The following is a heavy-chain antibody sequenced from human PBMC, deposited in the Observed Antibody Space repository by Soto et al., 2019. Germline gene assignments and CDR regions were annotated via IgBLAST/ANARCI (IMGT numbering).Heavy chain of an antibody. D-gene: IGHD3-9*01. CDR2: LIPMFGTT. CDR3: ARAVVLTFTRFYDMDV. J-gene: IGHJ6*02. V-gene: IGHV1-69*18. Sequence: QVQLVQSGAEVKTPGSSVKVSCKASGGTFSSYSINWVRQAPGQGLEWMGRLIPMFGTTDYAQRFQGRVTFTADESTSTASMAVTNLTSDDTAVYYCARAVVLTFTRFYDMDVWGQGTTVTVSS. CDR1: GGTFSSYS.